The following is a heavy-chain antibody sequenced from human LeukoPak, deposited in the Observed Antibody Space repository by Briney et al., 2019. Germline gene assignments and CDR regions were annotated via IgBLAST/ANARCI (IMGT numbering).Heavy chain of an antibody. J-gene: IGHJ4*02. CDR3: ARDSGTYYFDY. CDR2: IYNRGST. V-gene: IGHV4-39*07. Sequence: SETQSLTCTVSGGSISSSSYYWGWIRQPPGKGLEWIGTIYNRGSTYYKPSLKSRATISVDTSKNQFSLKLSSVTAADTAVYYCARDSGTYYFDYWSQGTLVTVSS. D-gene: IGHD1-26*01. CDR1: GGSISSSSYY.